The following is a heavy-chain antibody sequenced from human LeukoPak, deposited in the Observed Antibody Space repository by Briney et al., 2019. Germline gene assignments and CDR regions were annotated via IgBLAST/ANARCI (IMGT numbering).Heavy chain of an antibody. D-gene: IGHD6-13*01. Sequence: SETLSLTCTVSGGSISSYYWSWIRQPPGKGLEWIGYIYYSGSTNYNPSLKSRVTISVDTSKNQFSLKLSSVTAADTAVYYCARAGADRGYSSSWYLPFDYWGQGTLVTVSS. CDR3: ARAGADRGYSSSWYLPFDY. CDR1: GGSISSYY. CDR2: IYYSGST. J-gene: IGHJ4*02. V-gene: IGHV4-59*01.